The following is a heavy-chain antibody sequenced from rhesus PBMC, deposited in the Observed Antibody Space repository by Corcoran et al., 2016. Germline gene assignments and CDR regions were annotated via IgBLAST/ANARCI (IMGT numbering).Heavy chain of an antibody. D-gene: IGHD4-29*01. CDR3: AREEAALSY. Sequence: QVQLQESGPGLVKPSETLSLTCAVSGGSISDDYYWSWIRQPPGKGLEWCGYIYGSGGGTNYNPSLKNRVTISRDTSKNQFSLKLSSVTAADTAGYYCAREEAALSYWGQGVLVTVSS. J-gene: IGHJ4*01. CDR1: GGSISDDYY. CDR2: IYGSGGGT. V-gene: IGHV4-106*01.